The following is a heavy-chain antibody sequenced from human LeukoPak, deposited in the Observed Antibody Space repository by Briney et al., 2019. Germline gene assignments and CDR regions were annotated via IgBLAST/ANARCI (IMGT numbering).Heavy chain of an antibody. CDR3: ARPAARGRWFDP. V-gene: IGHV1-8*01. CDR1: GYTFTSYD. D-gene: IGHD6-6*01. Sequence: ASVKVSCKASGYTFTSYDINWVRQATGQGLEWMGWMNPNSGNTGYAQKFQGRVTMTRNTSISTAYMELSSLRSEDTAVYYCARPAARGRWFDPWGQGTLVTVSS. CDR2: MNPNSGNT. J-gene: IGHJ5*02.